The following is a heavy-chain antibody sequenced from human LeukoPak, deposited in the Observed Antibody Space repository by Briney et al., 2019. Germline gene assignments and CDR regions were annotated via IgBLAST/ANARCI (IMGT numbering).Heavy chain of an antibody. CDR2: VYYSGST. D-gene: IGHD5-12*01. J-gene: IGHJ5*02. Sequence: PSETLSLTCTVSGGSISTNSYYWGWIRQPPGKGLEWIGNVYYSGSTYYNPSLKSRVTISVDTSKNQFSLKLSSVTAADTAVYYCARQAVYSRGAWFDPWGQGTLVTVSS. CDR3: ARQAVYSRGAWFDP. V-gene: IGHV4-39*01. CDR1: GGSISTNSYY.